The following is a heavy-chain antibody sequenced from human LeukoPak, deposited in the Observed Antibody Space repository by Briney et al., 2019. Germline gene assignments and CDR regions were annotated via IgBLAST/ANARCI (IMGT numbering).Heavy chain of an antibody. CDR1: GGTFSNYA. CDR2: ILPILGTT. CDR3: ARVSCGGNCYSLIGAFDI. V-gene: IGHV1-69*13. D-gene: IGHD2-15*01. J-gene: IGHJ3*02. Sequence: ASVKVSCKASGGTFSNYAISWVRQAPGQGLEWMGGILPILGTTNYAQKFQGRVTITADESTSTAYMELSSLRSEDTAVYYCARVSCGGNCYSLIGAFDIWGQGTMVTVS.